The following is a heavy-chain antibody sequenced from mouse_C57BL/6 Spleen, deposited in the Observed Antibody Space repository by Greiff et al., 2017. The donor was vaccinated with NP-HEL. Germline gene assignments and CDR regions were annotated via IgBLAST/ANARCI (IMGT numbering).Heavy chain of an antibody. CDR1: GYSFTGYF. V-gene: IGHV1-20*01. CDR2: INPYNGDT. D-gene: IGHD1-1*01. Sequence: VQLQQSGPELVKPGDSVKISCKASGYSFTGYFMNWVMQSHGKSLEWIGRINPYNGDTFYNQKFKGKVTLTVDKSSSTAHMELRSLTSEDSAVYYCARWGDYYGSRIFDYWGQGTTLTVSS. J-gene: IGHJ2*01. CDR3: ARWGDYYGSRIFDY.